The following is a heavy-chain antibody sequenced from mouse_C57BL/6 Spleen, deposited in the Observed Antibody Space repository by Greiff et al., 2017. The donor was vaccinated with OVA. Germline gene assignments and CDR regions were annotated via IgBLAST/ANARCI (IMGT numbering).Heavy chain of an antibody. Sequence: EVQVVESGGDLVKPGGSLKLSCAASGFTFSSYGMSWVRQTPDKRLEWVATISSGGSYTYYPDSVKGRFTISRDNAKNTLYLQMSSLKSEDTAMYYCAREDYGSSSYFDYWGQGTTLTVSS. D-gene: IGHD1-1*01. CDR3: AREDYGSSSYFDY. V-gene: IGHV5-6*01. CDR1: GFTFSSYG. CDR2: ISSGGSYT. J-gene: IGHJ2*01.